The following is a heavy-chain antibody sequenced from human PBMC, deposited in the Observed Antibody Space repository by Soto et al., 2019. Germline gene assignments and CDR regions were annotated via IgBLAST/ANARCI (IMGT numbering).Heavy chain of an antibody. CDR2: SKTKAYGGAT. V-gene: IGHV3-15*06. Sequence: GGSLRLSCAASGFTFTDAWMNWVHQGPGKGLEWVGRSKTKAYGGATNYAAPVKGRFTISRDDSKNTLSLQMNSLKVEDTAVYYCTSGPYFNTGGLDSWGQGTLVTVSS. CDR3: TSGPYFNTGGLDS. CDR1: GFTFTDAW. J-gene: IGHJ4*02. D-gene: IGHD2-8*02.